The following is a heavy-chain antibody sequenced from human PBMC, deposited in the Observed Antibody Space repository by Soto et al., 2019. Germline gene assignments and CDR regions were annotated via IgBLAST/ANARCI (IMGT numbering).Heavy chain of an antibody. CDR3: AIANYGDNDY. J-gene: IGHJ4*02. Sequence: QVQLVQSGAEVKKPGASVKVSCKAPGYIFPSSTISWVRQAPGQGLEWMGWISAYNGNIKDAQKFQGRFTMTTDTPTSTGYMELRSLNSADTAMYYCAIANYGDNDYWGQGTLVTVSS. CDR1: GYIFPSST. D-gene: IGHD4-17*01. V-gene: IGHV1-18*01. CDR2: ISAYNGNI.